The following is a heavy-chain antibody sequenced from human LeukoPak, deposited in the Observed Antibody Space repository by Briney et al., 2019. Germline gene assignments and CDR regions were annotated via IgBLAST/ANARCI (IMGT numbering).Heavy chain of an antibody. V-gene: IGHV4-59*01. CDR2: ISYSGST. J-gene: IGHJ4*02. D-gene: IGHD3-16*01. Sequence: PSETLSLTCTVSGGSISSYYWSWIRQPPGKGLEWIGYISYSGSTNYNPSLKSRVTISVHTSKNQFSLKLSSVTAADTAVYFCARVYCDYVVDYWGQGTLVTVSS. CDR3: ARVYCDYVVDY. CDR1: GGSISSYY.